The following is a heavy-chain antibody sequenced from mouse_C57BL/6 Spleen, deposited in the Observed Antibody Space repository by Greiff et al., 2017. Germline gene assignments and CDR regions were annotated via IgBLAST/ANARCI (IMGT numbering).Heavy chain of an antibody. V-gene: IGHV1-64*01. D-gene: IGHD1-1*01. CDR1: GYTFTSYW. CDR3: ARNTVVPLLDY. CDR2: IHPNSGST. J-gene: IGHJ2*01. Sequence: QVQLQQPGAELVKPGASVKLSCKASGYTFTSYWMHWVKQRPGQGLEWIGMIHPNSGSTNYNEKFKSKATLTVDKSSSTAYMQLSILTSEDSAVYYCARNTVVPLLDYWGQGTTLTVSS.